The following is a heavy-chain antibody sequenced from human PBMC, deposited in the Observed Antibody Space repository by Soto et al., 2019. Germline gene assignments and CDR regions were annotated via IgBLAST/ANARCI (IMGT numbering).Heavy chain of an antibody. D-gene: IGHD2-2*01. V-gene: IGHV3-30*18. CDR1: GFTFSSYG. J-gene: IGHJ6*02. Sequence: GGSLRLSCAASGFTFSSYGMHWVRQAPGKGLEWVAVISYDGSNKYYADSVKGRFTISRDNSKNTLYLQMNSLRAEDTAVYYCAKDIVVVPAAKFNKTPYYYYGMDVWGQGTTVTVSS. CDR3: AKDIVVVPAAKFNKTPYYYYGMDV. CDR2: ISYDGSNK.